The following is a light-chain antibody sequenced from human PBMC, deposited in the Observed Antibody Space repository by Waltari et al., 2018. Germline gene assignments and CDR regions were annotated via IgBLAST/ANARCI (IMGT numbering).Light chain of an antibody. CDR3: SSYAGSNNFVV. V-gene: IGLV2-8*01. CDR2: DVS. Sequence: QSALTQPPSASGSPGQSVTISCPGTIRDVGGYHYVPWYPPHPGKAPKLMIYDVSKRPSGVPDRFSGSKSGNTASLTVSGLQAEDEADYYCSSYAGSNNFVVFGGGTKLTVL. CDR1: IRDVGGYHY. J-gene: IGLJ2*01.